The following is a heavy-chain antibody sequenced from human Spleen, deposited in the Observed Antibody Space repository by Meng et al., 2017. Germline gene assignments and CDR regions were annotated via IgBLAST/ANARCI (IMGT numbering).Heavy chain of an antibody. Sequence: GGSLRLSCTASGFTFGDYAMSWFRQAPGKGLEWVSGINGGSINTYYADSVKGRFTISRDNSKKTLYLQMTSLRSEDKAVYYCAKYLYSNSLYQTIDYWGRGTLVTVSS. CDR1: GFTFGDYA. CDR3: AKYLYSNSLYQTIDY. D-gene: IGHD6-13*01. J-gene: IGHJ4*02. CDR2: INGGSINT. V-gene: IGHV3-23*01.